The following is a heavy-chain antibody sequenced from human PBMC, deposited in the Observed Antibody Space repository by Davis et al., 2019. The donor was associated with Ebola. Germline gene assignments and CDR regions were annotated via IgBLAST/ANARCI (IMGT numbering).Heavy chain of an antibody. Sequence: SETLSLTCTVSGGSIRSGGYYWTWIRHHPGRGLEWIGHIYFSGNTYYNPSLKSRVIISVDTSKNQFSLKVTSVTVADTAVYYCGRGGNGDFVRWCDPWGQGTLVTGAS. CDR2: IYFSGNT. CDR3: GRGGNGDFVRWCDP. V-gene: IGHV4-31*03. CDR1: GGSIRSGGYY. J-gene: IGHJ5*02. D-gene: IGHD4-17*01.